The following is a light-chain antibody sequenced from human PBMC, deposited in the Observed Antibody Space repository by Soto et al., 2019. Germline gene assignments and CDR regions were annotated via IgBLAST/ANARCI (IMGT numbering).Light chain of an antibody. CDR3: CSYAGSYTWV. V-gene: IGLV2-11*01. CDR1: SSDVGGYNS. J-gene: IGLJ3*02. CDR2: EVS. Sequence: QSVLTQPRSVSGSPGQSVTVSCSGTSSDVGGYNSVSWYQQHPGKAPKLMIDEVSKRPSGVPDRFSGSRSGNTASLTISGLQTEDEADYYCCSYAGSYTWVFGGGTKLTVL.